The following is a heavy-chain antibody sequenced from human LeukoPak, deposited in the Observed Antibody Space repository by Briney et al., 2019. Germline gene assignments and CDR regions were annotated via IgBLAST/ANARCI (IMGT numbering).Heavy chain of an antibody. CDR2: IYPGDSDT. J-gene: IGHJ6*04. V-gene: IGHV5-51*01. CDR1: GYSFTSYW. Sequence: GESLKISCKGSGYSFTSYWIGWVRQMPGKGLEWMGIIYPGDSDTRYSPSFQGQVTISADKSISTAYLQWSSLKASDTAMYYCARLARGVITSRYYGMDVWGKGTTVTASS. D-gene: IGHD3-10*01. CDR3: ARLARGVITSRYYGMDV.